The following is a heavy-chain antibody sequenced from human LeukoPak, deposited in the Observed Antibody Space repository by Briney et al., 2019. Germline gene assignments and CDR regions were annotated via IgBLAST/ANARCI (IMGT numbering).Heavy chain of an antibody. CDR3: ARDGGLNTNFDY. CDR2: IYYSGST. Sequence: PSETLSLTCTVSGGSISSSSYYWGWIRQPPGKGLEWIGSIYYSGSTYYNPSLKSRVTISVDTSKNQFSLKLSSVTAAVTAVYYCARDGGLNTNFDYWGQGTLVTVSS. J-gene: IGHJ4*02. V-gene: IGHV4-39*02. D-gene: IGHD2-15*01. CDR1: GGSISSSSYY.